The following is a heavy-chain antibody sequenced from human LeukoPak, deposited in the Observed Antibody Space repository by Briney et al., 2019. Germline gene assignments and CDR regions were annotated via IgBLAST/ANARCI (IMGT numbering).Heavy chain of an antibody. CDR3: AKDGNTYGDYVLADY. J-gene: IGHJ4*02. V-gene: IGHV3-21*01. Sequence: PGGSLRLSCAASGFTFSTFGMNWVRQAPGKGLEWVSFISSSSSYIYYADSVKGRFTISRDNAKNSLYLQMNSLRAEDTAVYYCAKDGNTYGDYVLADYWGQGTLVTVSS. CDR1: GFTFSTFG. D-gene: IGHD4-17*01. CDR2: ISSSSSYI.